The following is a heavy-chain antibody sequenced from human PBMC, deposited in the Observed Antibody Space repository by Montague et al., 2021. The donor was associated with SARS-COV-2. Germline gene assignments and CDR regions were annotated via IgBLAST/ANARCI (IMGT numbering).Heavy chain of an antibody. CDR1: GGSLSGYY. D-gene: IGHD2-2*01. CDR3: ARARQDVVVPALGIGAYYYYYMDV. V-gene: IGHV4-34*01. J-gene: IGHJ6*03. CDR2: INHSGST. Sequence: SETLSLTCAVYGGSLSGYYWSWIRQPPGKGLEWIGEINHSGSTNYNPSLKSRVTISVDTSKNQFSLKLSSVTAADTAVYYCARARQDVVVPALGIGAYYYYYMDVWGQGTTVTGSS.